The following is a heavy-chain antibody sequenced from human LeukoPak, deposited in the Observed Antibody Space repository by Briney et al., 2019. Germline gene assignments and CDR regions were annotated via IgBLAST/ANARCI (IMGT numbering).Heavy chain of an antibody. CDR2: INHSGST. CDR1: GGSFSGYY. Sequence: PSETLSLTCAVYGGSFSGYYWSWIRQPPGKGLEWIGEINHSGSTNYNPFLKSRVTISVDTSKNQFSLKLSSVTAADTAVYYCARHGTPLRYGSGNYYKGAPFDYWGQGTLVTVSS. CDR3: ARHGTPLRYGSGNYYKGAPFDY. D-gene: IGHD3-10*01. V-gene: IGHV4-34*01. J-gene: IGHJ4*02.